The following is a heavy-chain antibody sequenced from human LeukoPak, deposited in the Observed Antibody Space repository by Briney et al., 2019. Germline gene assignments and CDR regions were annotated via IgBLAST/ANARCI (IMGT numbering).Heavy chain of an antibody. V-gene: IGHV1-3*01. Sequence: ASVKVSCKASGYTFTSYAMHWVRQAPGHRLEWMGWINAGNGNTKYSQKFQGRVTITRDTSASTAYMELSSLRSEDTAVYYCARVRNSGWYYYYGMDVWGQGTTVTVSS. D-gene: IGHD6-19*01. J-gene: IGHJ6*02. CDR2: INAGNGNT. CDR1: GYTFTSYA. CDR3: ARVRNSGWYYYYGMDV.